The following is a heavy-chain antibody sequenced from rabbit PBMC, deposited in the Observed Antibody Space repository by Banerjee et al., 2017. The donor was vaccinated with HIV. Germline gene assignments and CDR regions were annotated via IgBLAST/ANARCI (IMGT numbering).Heavy chain of an antibody. CDR3: ALAGYAGYGYANL. CDR1: GFSFSSSYY. V-gene: IGHV1S45*01. J-gene: IGHJ4*01. D-gene: IGHD6-1*01. Sequence: QEQLVESGGGLVQPEGSLTLTCTASGFSFSSSYYMCWVRQAPGKGLEWIGCIGADSSDSAYYASWAKGRFTLSKTSSTTVTLHMSSLTAADTATYFCALAGYAGYGYANLWGPGTLVTVS. CDR2: IGADSSDSA.